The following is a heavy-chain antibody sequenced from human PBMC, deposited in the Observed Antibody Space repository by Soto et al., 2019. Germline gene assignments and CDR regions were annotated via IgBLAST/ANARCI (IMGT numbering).Heavy chain of an antibody. J-gene: IGHJ6*02. CDR2: INHSGGS. D-gene: IGHD3-16*01. V-gene: IGHV4-34*01. CDR1: GTSFSAYY. Sequence: SETLSLTCGVQGTSFSAYYWSWIRQPPGKGLEWIGEINHSGGSNYNPSLRSRATISVDTFRNQFSLRLKSVTAADTAVYYCARNYGYDYYYALDVWGQGTPVTVSS. CDR3: ARNYGYDYYYALDV.